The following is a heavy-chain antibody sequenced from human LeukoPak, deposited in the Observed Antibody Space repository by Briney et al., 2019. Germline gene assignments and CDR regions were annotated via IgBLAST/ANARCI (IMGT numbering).Heavy chain of an antibody. J-gene: IGHJ4*02. Sequence: SETLSLTCAVYGGSFSGYYWSWIRQPPGKGLEWIGEINHSGSTNYNPSLKSRVTISVDTSKNQFTLKLSSVTAADTAVYYCARLSIAAAGISDNEGYWGQGTLVTVSS. D-gene: IGHD6-13*01. CDR1: GGSFSGYY. CDR2: INHSGST. CDR3: ARLSIAAAGISDNEGY. V-gene: IGHV4-34*01.